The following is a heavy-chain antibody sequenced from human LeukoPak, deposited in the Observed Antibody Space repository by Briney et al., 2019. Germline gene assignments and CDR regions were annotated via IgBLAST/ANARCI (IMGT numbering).Heavy chain of an antibody. CDR2: ISYDGSNK. CDR1: GFTFSSYG. Sequence: GGSLRLSCAASGFTFSSYGMHWVRQAPGKGLEWVAVISYDGSNKYYADSVKGRFTISRDNSKNTLYLQMNSLRAEDTAVYYCAKDYYYDSSGYPRRGSYDAFDIWGQGTMVTVSS. D-gene: IGHD3-22*01. J-gene: IGHJ3*02. V-gene: IGHV3-30*18. CDR3: AKDYYYDSSGYPRRGSYDAFDI.